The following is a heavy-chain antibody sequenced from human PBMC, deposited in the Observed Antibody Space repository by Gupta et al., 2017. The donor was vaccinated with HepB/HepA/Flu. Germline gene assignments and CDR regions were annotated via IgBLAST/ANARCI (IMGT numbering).Heavy chain of an antibody. D-gene: IGHD6-13*01. V-gene: IGHV4-34*01. CDR3: ARKASSSWYFWFDP. CDR1: GGSFSGYY. CDR2: INHSGST. J-gene: IGHJ5*02. Sequence: QVQLQQWGAGLFKPSETLSLTCAVYGGSFSGYYWSWIRQPPGKGLEWIGEINHSGSTNYNPSLKSRVTISVDTSKNQFSLKLSSVTAADTAVYYCARKASSSWYFWFDPWGQGTLVTVSS.